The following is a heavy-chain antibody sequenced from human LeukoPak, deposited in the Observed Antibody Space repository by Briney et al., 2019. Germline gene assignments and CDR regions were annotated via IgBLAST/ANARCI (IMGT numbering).Heavy chain of an antibody. D-gene: IGHD2-2*01. CDR3: ASTVPAAKDFDY. Sequence: VASVKVSCKASGGTFSSYAISWVRQAPGQGLEWMGGIIPIFGTANYAQKFQGRVTITADESTSTAYMELSSLRSEDTAVYYCASTVPAAKDFDYWGQGTLVTVSS. J-gene: IGHJ4*02. V-gene: IGHV1-69*13. CDR1: GGTFSSYA. CDR2: IIPIFGTA.